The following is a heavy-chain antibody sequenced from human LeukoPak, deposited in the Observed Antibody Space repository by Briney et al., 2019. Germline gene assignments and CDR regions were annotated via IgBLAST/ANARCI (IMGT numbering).Heavy chain of an antibody. D-gene: IGHD3-3*01. CDR1: GGSISSYY. Sequence: SETLSLTCTVSGGSISSYYWSWIRQPPGKGLEWIGYIYTSGSTNYNPSLKSRVTISVDTSKNQFSLKLSSVTAADTAVYYCARGYYDFWSGYGNWFDPWGQGTLVTVSS. J-gene: IGHJ5*02. CDR2: IYTSGST. V-gene: IGHV4-4*09. CDR3: ARGYYDFWSGYGNWFDP.